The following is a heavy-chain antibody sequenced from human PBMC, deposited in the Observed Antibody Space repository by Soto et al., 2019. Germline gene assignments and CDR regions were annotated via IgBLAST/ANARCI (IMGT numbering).Heavy chain of an antibody. V-gene: IGHV4-59*01. Sequence: ETLSLACTVSVGSIRSYYWSWIRQPPGKGLEWIGYIYYSGSTNYNPSLKSRVTISVDTSKNQFSLKLSSVTAADTAVYYCARAGGPTNNGMDVWGQGTTVTVSS. D-gene: IGHD3-16*01. J-gene: IGHJ6*02. CDR2: IYYSGST. CDR3: ARAGGPTNNGMDV. CDR1: VGSIRSYY.